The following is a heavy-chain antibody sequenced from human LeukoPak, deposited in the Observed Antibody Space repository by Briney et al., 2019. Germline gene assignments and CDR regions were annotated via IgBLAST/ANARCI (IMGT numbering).Heavy chain of an antibody. D-gene: IGHD6-19*01. CDR2: IYHSGST. CDR3: ARSIAVVGTFYFDY. Sequence: PSETLSLTCAVSGYSTSSGYYWVWIRQPPPKGLEWTGSIYHSGSTYYNPPLKSRVTPSEDTSKNTISLHLSSATAPAPALYYCARSIAVVGTFYFDYWGQGTLVTVSS. CDR1: GYSTSSGYY. J-gene: IGHJ4*02. V-gene: IGHV4-38-2*01.